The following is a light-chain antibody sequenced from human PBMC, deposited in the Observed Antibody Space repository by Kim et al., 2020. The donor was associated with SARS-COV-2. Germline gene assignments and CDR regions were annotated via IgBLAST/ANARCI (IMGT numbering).Light chain of an antibody. J-gene: IGLJ2*01. CDR3: TSYTDTITVL. Sequence: GQSVTISCTGTSSDIGYYNFVSWYQQHPGKAPKLMIYDVTNRPSGVSNRFSGSKSGNTASLTISGLQPEDEAVYCCTSYTDTITVLFGGGTQLTVL. CDR2: DVT. CDR1: SSDIGYYNF. V-gene: IGLV2-14*03.